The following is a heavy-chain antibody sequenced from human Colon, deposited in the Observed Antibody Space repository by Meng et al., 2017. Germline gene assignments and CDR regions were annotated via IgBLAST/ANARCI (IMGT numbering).Heavy chain of an antibody. Sequence: QVQLQQSGPGLVKPSQTLSLHCVISGDSVSSNTAAWNWIRQSPSRGLEWLGRTYDRSKWYNEYAVSVKSRMTFNADTSKNQVSLQVNSVTPEDTAVYYCARDHGYSYGLPLDYWGQGILVTVSS. D-gene: IGHD5-18*01. J-gene: IGHJ4*02. CDR1: GDSVSSNTAA. CDR2: TYDRSKWYN. V-gene: IGHV6-1*01. CDR3: ARDHGYSYGLPLDY.